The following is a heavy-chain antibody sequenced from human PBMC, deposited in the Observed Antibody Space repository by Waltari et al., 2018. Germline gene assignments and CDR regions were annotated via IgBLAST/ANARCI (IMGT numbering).Heavy chain of an antibody. Sequence: QFQLVQSGAAVTKPGASVKVSCEASGFTFSNYYVHWVRQAPGQGLEGMALFSPSGAGTRYAEKFQGRVTLTRDTSTSTVYMDLSSLRSEDTAVYYCATFVSGSFTFPDYWGQGTLVTVSS. CDR1: GFTFSNYY. CDR2: FSPSGAGT. D-gene: IGHD3-16*01. V-gene: IGHV1-46*03. CDR3: ATFVSGSFTFPDY. J-gene: IGHJ4*02.